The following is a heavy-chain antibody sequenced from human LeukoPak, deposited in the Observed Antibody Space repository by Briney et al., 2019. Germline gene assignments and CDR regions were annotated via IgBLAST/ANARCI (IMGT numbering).Heavy chain of an antibody. CDR2: IYPGDSDT. V-gene: IGHV5-51*01. J-gene: IGHJ6*03. Sequence: GESLKISCKGSGYSFTSYWIGWVRQMPGKGLEWMGIIYPGDSDTRYSPSFQGQVTISADKSISTAYLQWSSLKASDTAMYYCARHAIFGPHYYYYYMDVWGKGTTVTVSS. CDR1: GYSFTSYW. CDR3: ARHAIFGPHYYYYYMDV. D-gene: IGHD3-3*01.